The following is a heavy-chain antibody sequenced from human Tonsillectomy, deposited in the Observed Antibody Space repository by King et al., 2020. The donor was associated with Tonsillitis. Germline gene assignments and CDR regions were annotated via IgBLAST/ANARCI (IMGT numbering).Heavy chain of an antibody. J-gene: IGHJ3*02. V-gene: IGHV4-38-2*01. CDR2: VYHTGNT. Sequence: QLQESGPGLVKPSETLSLTCAVSAYSISSGYYWGWIRQPPGKGLEWIGSVYHTGNTYYNPSLKSRVTISVDTSKNQFSLKLSSVTAADTAVYYCAIAFLYAFDIWGQGTMVTVSS. D-gene: IGHD2-8*01. CDR1: AYSISSGYY. CDR3: AIAFLYAFDI.